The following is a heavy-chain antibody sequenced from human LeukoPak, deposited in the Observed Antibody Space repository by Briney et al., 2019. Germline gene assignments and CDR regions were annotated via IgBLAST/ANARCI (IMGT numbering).Heavy chain of an antibody. CDR3: ARLSSGSQRAVDAFDI. Sequence: GESLKISCKVSGYSFTSYFIGWVRQMPGKGLEWMGIIYPGDSDTRYSPSFQGQVTISADKSISTAYLQWSSLKASDTAMYYCARLSSGSQRAVDAFDIWGQGTMITVSS. J-gene: IGHJ3*02. V-gene: IGHV5-51*01. D-gene: IGHD3-22*01. CDR1: GYSFTSYF. CDR2: IYPGDSDT.